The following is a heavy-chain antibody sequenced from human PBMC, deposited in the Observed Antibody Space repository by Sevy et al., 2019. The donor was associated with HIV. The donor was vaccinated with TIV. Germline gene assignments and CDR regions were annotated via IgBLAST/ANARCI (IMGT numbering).Heavy chain of an antibody. Sequence: ASVKVSCKASGYIFTSYGISWVRQAPGQGLEWMGWIGAYNGNTNYAQRLQGRVTMTTDTSTSTAYMELRSLRSDDTAVYYRARTVVGATEYFDYWGQGTLVTVSS. J-gene: IGHJ4*02. CDR3: ARTVVGATEYFDY. CDR1: GYIFTSYG. D-gene: IGHD1-26*01. V-gene: IGHV1-18*01. CDR2: IGAYNGNT.